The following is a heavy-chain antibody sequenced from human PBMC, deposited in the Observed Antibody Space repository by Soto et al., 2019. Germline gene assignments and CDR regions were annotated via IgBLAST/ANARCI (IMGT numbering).Heavy chain of an antibody. J-gene: IGHJ5*02. D-gene: IGHD3-10*01. CDR2: ISAYNGNT. V-gene: IGHV1-18*01. Sequence: ASVKVSCTASGYTFTSYGISWVRQAPGQGLEWMGWISAYNGNTNYAQKLQGRVTMTTDTSTSTAYMELRSLRSDDTAVYYCARDPRLLWFGELRENWFDPWGQGTLVTVSS. CDR3: ARDPRLLWFGELRENWFDP. CDR1: GYTFTSYG.